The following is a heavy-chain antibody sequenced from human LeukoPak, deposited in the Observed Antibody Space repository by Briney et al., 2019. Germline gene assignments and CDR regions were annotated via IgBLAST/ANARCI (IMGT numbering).Heavy chain of an antibody. J-gene: IGHJ4*02. D-gene: IGHD2-15*01. V-gene: IGHV4-59*12. CDR3: ARDEDVEGGYYFDY. Sequence: SETLSLTCTVSGGSISPYYWNWIRQPPGKGLEWIGYIYYSGSTNYNPSLKSRVTMSVDTSKNQFSLKLSSVTAADTAVYYCARDEDVEGGYYFDYWGQGTLVTVSS. CDR1: GGSISPYY. CDR2: IYYSGST.